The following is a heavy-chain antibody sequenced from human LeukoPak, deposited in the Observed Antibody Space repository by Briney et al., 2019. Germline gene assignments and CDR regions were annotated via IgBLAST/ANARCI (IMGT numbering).Heavy chain of an antibody. Sequence: LRLXCXASGFTFSSYEMNWVRQAPGKGLEWVSYISSSGSTIYYADSVKGRFTISRDNAKTSLYLQMNSLRAEDTAVYYCAELGITMIGGVWGKGTTVTISS. CDR2: ISSSGSTI. J-gene: IGHJ6*04. CDR3: AELGITMIGGV. V-gene: IGHV3-48*03. CDR1: GFTFSSYE. D-gene: IGHD3-10*02.